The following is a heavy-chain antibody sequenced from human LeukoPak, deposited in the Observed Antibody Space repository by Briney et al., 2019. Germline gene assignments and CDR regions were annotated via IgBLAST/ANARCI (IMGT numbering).Heavy chain of an antibody. Sequence: PGGSLRLSCAASGFTFSNYAMSWVRQAPGKGLEWVSFISGSGDSTYYADSVKGRFTISRDISKNTLYLQMNNLRAEDTAVYYCAKDDHSGWFWVFHYWGQGTLVTVSS. CDR1: GFTFSNYA. D-gene: IGHD6-19*01. J-gene: IGHJ4*02. CDR2: ISGSGDST. CDR3: AKDDHSGWFWVFHY. V-gene: IGHV3-23*01.